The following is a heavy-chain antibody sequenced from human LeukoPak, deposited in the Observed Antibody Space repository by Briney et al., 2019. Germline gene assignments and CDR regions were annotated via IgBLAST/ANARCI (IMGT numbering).Heavy chain of an antibody. D-gene: IGHD1-26*01. J-gene: IGHJ5*02. CDR1: GDSISSYF. CDR2: IYHSGTS. V-gene: IGHV4-59*01. Sequence: SETLSLTCTVSGDSISSYFWIWFRQPPGKGLEWIGFIYHSGTSSYNPSLKSRLTMSVDTSKNQVSLKLNSVTAADTAIYYCARGSYGWFDPWGQGTLVTVSS. CDR3: ARGSYGWFDP.